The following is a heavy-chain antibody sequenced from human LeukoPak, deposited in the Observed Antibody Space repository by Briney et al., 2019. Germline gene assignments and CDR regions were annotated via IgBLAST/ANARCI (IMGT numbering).Heavy chain of an antibody. CDR1: GYTFSSYG. D-gene: IGHD3-22*01. J-gene: IGHJ4*02. V-gene: IGHV1-18*01. CDR2: ISSYNGNT. Sequence: PGESLKISCKGSGYTFSSYGFTWVRQAPGQGLEWVGWISSYNGNTNYAQKFQGRVTMTRDTSISTAYMELSRLRSDDTAVYYCAREGLNEVNYYDSSGSFDYWGQGTLVTVSS. CDR3: AREGLNEVNYYDSSGSFDY.